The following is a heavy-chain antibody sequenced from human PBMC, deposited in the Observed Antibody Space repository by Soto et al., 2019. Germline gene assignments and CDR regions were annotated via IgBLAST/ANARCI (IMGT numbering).Heavy chain of an antibody. CDR1: GYTFTSYG. Sequence: QVQLVQSGAEVMKPGASVKVSCKASGYTFTSYGIIWVRQAPGQGLEWMGGISTYNGNTNYAQKLQGRVTMTTNTSNSTAYMEVRSRRTDDTAVYYCARDAYGDYDYRGKGTLVTVSS. J-gene: IGHJ4*02. V-gene: IGHV1-18*01. D-gene: IGHD4-17*01. CDR3: ARDAYGDYDY. CDR2: ISTYNGNT.